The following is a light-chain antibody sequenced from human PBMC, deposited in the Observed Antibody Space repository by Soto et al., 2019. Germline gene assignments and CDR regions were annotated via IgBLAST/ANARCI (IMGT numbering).Light chain of an antibody. V-gene: IGKV1-5*03. CDR2: KAS. CDR3: QQLSNYPLT. Sequence: DIKMTQSPSTLSASVGARVTITCRASQTIINWLAWYQQKPGKAPKLLIYKASTLEGEVPSRFSGSGSGTDCTLTISSLQPEDFATYYCQQLSNYPLTFGGGTKVDIK. CDR1: QTIINW. J-gene: IGKJ4*01.